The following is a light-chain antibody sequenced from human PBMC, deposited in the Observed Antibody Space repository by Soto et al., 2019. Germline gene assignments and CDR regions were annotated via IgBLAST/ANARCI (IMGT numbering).Light chain of an antibody. CDR2: GAS. J-gene: IGKJ1*01. Sequence: EIVLTQSPGTLSLSPGERATLSCRASQSVSSSSLAWYQQKPGQAPRLLIYGASTRATGIPDRFSGSGSVTDFTLTISRLEPEDFAVYYCQQYGDSPRTFGKGTKVEIK. V-gene: IGKV3-20*01. CDR3: QQYGDSPRT. CDR1: QSVSSSS.